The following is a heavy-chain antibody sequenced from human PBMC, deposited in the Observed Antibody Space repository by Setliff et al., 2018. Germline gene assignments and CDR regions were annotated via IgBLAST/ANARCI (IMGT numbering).Heavy chain of an antibody. CDR3: ARLRGAFDY. Sequence: SETLSLTCTVSGGSISSYYWGWIRQPPGKRLEWIGYIYYSGSTSYNPSLESRVTISVDTSKNQFSLRLNSATAADTAVYYCARLRGAFDYWGQGTLVTVSS. CDR2: IYYSGST. V-gene: IGHV4-59*01. J-gene: IGHJ4*02. CDR1: GGSISSYY. D-gene: IGHD3-16*01.